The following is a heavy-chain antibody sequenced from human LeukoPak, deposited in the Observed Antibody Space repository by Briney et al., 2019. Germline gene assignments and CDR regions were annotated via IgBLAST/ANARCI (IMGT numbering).Heavy chain of an antibody. V-gene: IGHV3-30*03. J-gene: IGHJ5*02. CDR2: IPYDGNNK. CDR3: ARNPGVGDFWSGYSNWFDP. Sequence: GGSLRLSCAASGFTFSSYGMHWVRQAPGKGLEWVAVIPYDGNNKYYADSVKGRFSISRDNSKNTLYLQMNSLRAEDTAVYYCARNPGVGDFWSGYSNWFDPWGQGTLVTVSS. CDR1: GFTFSSYG. D-gene: IGHD3-3*01.